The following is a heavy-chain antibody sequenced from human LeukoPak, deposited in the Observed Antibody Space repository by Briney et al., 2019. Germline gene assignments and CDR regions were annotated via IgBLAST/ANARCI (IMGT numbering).Heavy chain of an antibody. D-gene: IGHD4-17*01. CDR2: INPDDSEI. J-gene: IGHJ4*02. CDR1: GYSFTNYW. CDR3: ARVISPPTVTNDY. V-gene: IGHV5-51*01. Sequence: GESLKISCKGSGYSFTNYWIGWVRQTPGKGLEWMGIINPDDSEIKYSPSLQGQVTISADRSISTAYLQWSSLKASDTAMYYCARVISPPTVTNDYWGQGTLVTVSS.